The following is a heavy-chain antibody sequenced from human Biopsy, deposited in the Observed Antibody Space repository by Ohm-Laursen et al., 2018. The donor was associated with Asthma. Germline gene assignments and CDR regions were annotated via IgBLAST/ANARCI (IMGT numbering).Heavy chain of an antibody. D-gene: IGHD6-19*01. Sequence: LRLSCTASGFTFSSSAMSWVRQAPGKGLERVSAITGSGGTTYYADSVGGRFTISRDNSKSTLFLQMDSLSAEDTAVYYCAKDFRGIAVAGDRGFDYWGQGTLVTVSS. J-gene: IGHJ4*02. CDR2: ITGSGGTT. V-gene: IGHV3-23*01. CDR1: GFTFSSSA. CDR3: AKDFRGIAVAGDRGFDY.